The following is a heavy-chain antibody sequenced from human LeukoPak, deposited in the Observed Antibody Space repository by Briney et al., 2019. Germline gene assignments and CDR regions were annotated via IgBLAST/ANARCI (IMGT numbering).Heavy chain of an antibody. J-gene: IGHJ4*02. CDR1: GGTFSSYA. CDR3: ARVAAGAGGYFDY. Sequence: GASVKVSCKASGGTFSSYAISWVRQAPGQGLEWMGGIIPIFGTANYAQKFQGRVTITADESTSTAYMELSSLRSEDTAVYYCARVAAGAGGYFDYWGQGTLVTVSS. D-gene: IGHD6-13*01. V-gene: IGHV1-69*13. CDR2: IIPIFGTA.